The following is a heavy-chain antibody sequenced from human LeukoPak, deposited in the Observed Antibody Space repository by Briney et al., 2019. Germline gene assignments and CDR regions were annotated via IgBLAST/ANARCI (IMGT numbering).Heavy chain of an antibody. V-gene: IGHV3-7*01. Sequence: GDPLTLLCAASGLPDSSNYMRWVRQAPGKGLEGVANIKEDGSEAHYVDSVRGRVTISRDTAKNSLYLQMNSVRAEDTAVYFCARDLLNGITWSGGAFDVWGQGTLVTVSS. J-gene: IGHJ3*01. CDR1: GLPDSSNY. CDR2: IKEDGSEA. D-gene: IGHD3-3*01. CDR3: ARDLLNGITWSGGAFDV.